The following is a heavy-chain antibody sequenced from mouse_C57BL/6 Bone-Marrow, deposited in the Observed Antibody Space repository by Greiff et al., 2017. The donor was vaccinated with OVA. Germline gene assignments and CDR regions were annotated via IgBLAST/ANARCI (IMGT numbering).Heavy chain of an antibody. J-gene: IGHJ3*01. CDR3: ARRGLYDYGFAY. V-gene: IGHV1-82*01. CDR2: IYPGDGDT. Sequence: VKLQESGPELVKPGASVKISCKASGYAFSSSWMNWVKQRPGKGLEWIGRIYPGDGDTNYNGKFKGKATLTADKSSSTAYMQLSSLTSEDFAVYFCARRGLYDYGFAYWGQGTLVTVSA. D-gene: IGHD2-4*01. CDR1: GYAFSSSW.